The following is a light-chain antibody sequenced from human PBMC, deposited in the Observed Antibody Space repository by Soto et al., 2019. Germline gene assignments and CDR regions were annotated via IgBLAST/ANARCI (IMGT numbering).Light chain of an antibody. J-gene: IGKJ1*01. CDR3: QQLSSYPRT. CDR2: DAS. CDR1: QSVSSS. Sequence: DMGMTQSPSTLSVSPGERATLSCRASQSVSSSLAWYQQRPGQAPRLLIYDASKRATGIPARFSGSGSGAEFTLTISSLQPEDFAAYYCQQLSSYPRTFGQGTKVDIK. V-gene: IGKV3-11*01.